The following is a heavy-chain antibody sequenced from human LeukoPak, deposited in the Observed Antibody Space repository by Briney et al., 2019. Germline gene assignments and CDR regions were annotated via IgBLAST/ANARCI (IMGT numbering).Heavy chain of an antibody. Sequence: ASVKVSCKASGYTFTAYYIHWVRQAPGQGLEWMGWINPNSGDTNYAPKFQARVTVITVTSISTDFMELNRLMSDDTALYYCAREGPGESCAGYWGQGTVVTVSS. J-gene: IGHJ4*02. CDR3: AREGPGESCAGY. D-gene: IGHD1-26*01. CDR1: GYTFTAYY. CDR2: INPNSGDT. V-gene: IGHV1-2*02.